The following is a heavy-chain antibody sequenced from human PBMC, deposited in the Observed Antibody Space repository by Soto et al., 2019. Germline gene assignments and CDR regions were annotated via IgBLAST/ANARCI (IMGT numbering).Heavy chain of an antibody. Sequence: SETLSLTCTVSGGSISSYYWSWIRQPPGKGLEWIGYIYYSGSANYNPSLKSRVTISVDTSKNQFSLKLSSVTAADTAVYYCARANWYSEYWGQGTLVTVSS. CDR3: ARANWYSEY. J-gene: IGHJ4*02. D-gene: IGHD7-27*01. V-gene: IGHV4-59*01. CDR2: IYYSGSA. CDR1: GGSISSYY.